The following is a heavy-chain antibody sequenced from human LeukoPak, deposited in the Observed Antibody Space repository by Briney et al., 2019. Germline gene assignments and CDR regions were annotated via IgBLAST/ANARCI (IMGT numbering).Heavy chain of an antibody. CDR2: IYYSGST. D-gene: IGHD3-3*01. J-gene: IGHJ4*02. CDR1: GGSISSGGYY. V-gene: IGHV4-31*03. CDR3: ARGAYYDSWSGYLTSYYFDY. Sequence: SETLSLTCIVSGGSISSGGYYWSWIRQHPGKGLEWIGYIYYSGSTYYNPSLKSRVTISVDTSKNQFSLKLSSVTAADTAVYYCARGAYYDSWSGYLTSYYFDYWGQGTLVTVSS.